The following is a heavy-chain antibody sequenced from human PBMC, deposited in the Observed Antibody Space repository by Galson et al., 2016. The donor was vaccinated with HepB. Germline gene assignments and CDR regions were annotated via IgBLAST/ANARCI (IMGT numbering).Heavy chain of an antibody. D-gene: IGHD4-23*01. CDR1: GFSLTTRGMC. J-gene: IGHJ4*02. V-gene: IGHV2-70*01. CDR2: IDWDGDQ. Sequence: PALVKPTQTLTLTCTFTGFSLTTRGMCVSWIRQPPGKALEWLALIDWDGDQYYTTSLKTRLTISKDTSKNQVLLTMTNMDPVDTATYYCARFDFGGNFLDYWGQGTLVTASS. CDR3: ARFDFGGNFLDY.